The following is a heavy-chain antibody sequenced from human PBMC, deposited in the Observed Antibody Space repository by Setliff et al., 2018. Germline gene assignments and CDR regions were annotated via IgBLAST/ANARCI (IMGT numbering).Heavy chain of an antibody. V-gene: IGHV1-18*01. Sequence: ASVNVSCKASGYTFTDFGVSWVRQAPGQGLEWVGWISPHNGNTYYAPKFQGTVLMTADTSTTTAYLELRSLRSDDTAVYYCSRLVRFCTRIVCQRLSGDDYWGQGTPVTVSS. J-gene: IGHJ4*02. CDR1: GYTFTDFG. CDR3: SRLVRFCTRIVCQRLSGDDY. D-gene: IGHD3-10*01. CDR2: ISPHNGNT.